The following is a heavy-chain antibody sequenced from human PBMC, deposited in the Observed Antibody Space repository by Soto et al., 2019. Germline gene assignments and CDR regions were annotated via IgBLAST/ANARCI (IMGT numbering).Heavy chain of an antibody. CDR3: ARLRGSSWYANYYYGMDV. Sequence: GGSLRLSCAASGFTFSSYSMNWVRQAPGKGLEWVSSISSSSSYIYYADSVKGRFTISRGNAKNSLYLQMNSLRAEDTAVYYCARLRGSSWYANYYYGMDVWGQGTTVTVSS. V-gene: IGHV3-21*01. J-gene: IGHJ6*02. CDR1: GFTFSSYS. CDR2: ISSSSSYI. D-gene: IGHD6-13*01.